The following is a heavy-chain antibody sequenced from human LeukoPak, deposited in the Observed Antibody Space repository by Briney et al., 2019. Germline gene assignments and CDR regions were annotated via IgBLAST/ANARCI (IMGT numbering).Heavy chain of an antibody. Sequence: GGSLRLSCAASGFTLSNYAMHWVRQAPGKGLEWVAVISNDGNDKYHAESVKGRFTISRDNSRNTLYLQMNGLRAEDTALYYCARDEYFAVSGGDAFDIWGQGTMVTVSS. D-gene: IGHD2-15*01. CDR2: ISNDGNDK. J-gene: IGHJ3*02. CDR1: GFTLSNYA. V-gene: IGHV3-30-3*01. CDR3: ARDEYFAVSGGDAFDI.